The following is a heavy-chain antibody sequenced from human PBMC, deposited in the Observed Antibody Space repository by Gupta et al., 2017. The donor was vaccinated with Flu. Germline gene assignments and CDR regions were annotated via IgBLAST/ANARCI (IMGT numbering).Heavy chain of an antibody. D-gene: IGHD6-19*01. Sequence: EVQLVESGGGLVKPGGSLRLSCAASGSTFSSDSTNWVRQAPGKGLEWVSSISISSSYIYYADSVKGRFTISRDNAKNSLYLQMNSLRAEDTAVYYCARDGIAVAAQYYFDYWGQGTLVTVSS. CDR2: ISISSSYI. CDR1: GSTFSSDS. CDR3: ARDGIAVAAQYYFDY. J-gene: IGHJ4*02. V-gene: IGHV3-21*01.